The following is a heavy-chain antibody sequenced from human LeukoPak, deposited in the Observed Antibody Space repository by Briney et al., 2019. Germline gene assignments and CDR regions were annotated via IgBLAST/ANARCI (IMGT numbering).Heavy chain of an antibody. CDR2: ISPSGAST. CDR1: GYTFTSNY. J-gene: IGHJ4*02. V-gene: IGHV1-46*01. D-gene: IGHD1-26*01. Sequence: ASVKVSCKSFGYTFTSNYMHWVRQAPGQGPEWMGVISPSGASTTYAQTFQGRVTLTRDMSTSTDYLELSSLRSEDTAVYYCARGGYSGSYYGSDYWGQGTLVTVSS. CDR3: ARGGYSGSYYGSDY.